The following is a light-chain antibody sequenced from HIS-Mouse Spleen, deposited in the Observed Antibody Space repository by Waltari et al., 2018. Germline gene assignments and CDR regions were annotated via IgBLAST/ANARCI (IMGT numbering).Light chain of an antibody. CDR2: EGS. V-gene: IGLV2-23*01. J-gene: IGLJ3*02. Sequence: QSALTQPASVSGSPGQSITISCTGTSSDVGRSTLVSGYQQHPGKAPKLMIYEGSKRPAGVSNRFSGSKSGNTASLTISGLQAEDEADYYCCSYAGSSTWVFGGGTKLTVL. CDR3: CSYAGSSTWV. CDR1: SSDVGRSTL.